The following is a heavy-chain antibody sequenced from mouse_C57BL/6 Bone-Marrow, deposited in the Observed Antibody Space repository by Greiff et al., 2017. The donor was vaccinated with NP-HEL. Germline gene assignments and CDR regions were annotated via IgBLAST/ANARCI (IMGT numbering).Heavy chain of an antibody. J-gene: IGHJ3*01. CDR3: ARVYGNSWFAY. CDR1: GYAFTNYL. V-gene: IGHV1-54*01. Sequence: QVHVKQSGAELVRPGTSVKVSCKASGYAFTNYLIEWVKQRPGQGLEWIGVINPGSGGTNYNEKFKGKATLTADISSSTAYMQLSSLTSEDSAVYFCARVYGNSWFAYWGQGTLVTVSA. CDR2: INPGSGGT. D-gene: IGHD2-1*01.